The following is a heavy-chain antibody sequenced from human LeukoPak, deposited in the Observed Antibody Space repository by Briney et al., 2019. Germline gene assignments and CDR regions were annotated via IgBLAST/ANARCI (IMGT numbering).Heavy chain of an antibody. CDR3: AKPHYGDYYYFDY. D-gene: IGHD4-17*01. CDR1: GFTFSSYW. Sequence: PGGSLRLSCAASGFTFSSYWMSWVRQAPGKGLEWVANIKQDGSEKYYVDSVKGRFTISRDNAKNSLYLQMNSLRAEDTAVYYCAKPHYGDYYYFDYWGQGTQVTVSS. V-gene: IGHV3-7*01. CDR2: IKQDGSEK. J-gene: IGHJ4*02.